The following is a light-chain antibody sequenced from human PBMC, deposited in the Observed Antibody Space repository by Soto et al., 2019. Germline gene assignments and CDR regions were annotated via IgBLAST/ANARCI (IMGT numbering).Light chain of an antibody. Sequence: EIVLTQSPGTLSLSPGKRATVSYRASQSVNSGYLAWYQQRPGQAPRLLMYGASNRAAGIPDRFSGSGSGTDFTLTISRLEPEDFAMYYCQQYGSSMYTFGQGTNLEIK. CDR2: GAS. CDR1: QSVNSGY. J-gene: IGKJ2*01. V-gene: IGKV3-20*01. CDR3: QQYGSSMYT.